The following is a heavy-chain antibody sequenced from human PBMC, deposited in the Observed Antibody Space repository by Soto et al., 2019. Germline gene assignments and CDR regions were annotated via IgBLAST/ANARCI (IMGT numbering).Heavy chain of an antibody. D-gene: IGHD2-2*01. CDR3: ARGVGMGDIVVVTGAIYGMDV. CDR1: VFTFSSYA. J-gene: IGHJ6*02. CDR2: ISYDGSNK. V-gene: IGHV3-30-3*01. Sequence: GGSLRLSCAASVFTFSSYAMHWGRQAPGKGLEWVAVISYDGSNKYYADSVKGRFTISRDNSKNTLYLQMNSLRAEDTAVYYCARGVGMGDIVVVTGAIYGMDVWGQGTKVPVSS.